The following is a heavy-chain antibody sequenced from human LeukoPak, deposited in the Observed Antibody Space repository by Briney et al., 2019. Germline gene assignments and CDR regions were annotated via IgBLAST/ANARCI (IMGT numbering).Heavy chain of an antibody. Sequence: PSETLSLTCTVSGGSISSYYWSWIRQPPGKGLEWIGYIYYSGSTNYNPSLKSRVTISVDTSKNQFSLKLSSVTAADTAVYYCARVRQYDAFDIWGQGTMVTVSS. D-gene: IGHD4-11*01. J-gene: IGHJ3*02. V-gene: IGHV4-59*08. CDR1: GGSISSYY. CDR2: IYYSGST. CDR3: ARVRQYDAFDI.